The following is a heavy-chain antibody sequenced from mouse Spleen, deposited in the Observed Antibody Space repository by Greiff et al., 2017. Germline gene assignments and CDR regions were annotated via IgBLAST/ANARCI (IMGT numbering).Heavy chain of an antibody. V-gene: IGHV2-4*02. J-gene: IGHJ4*01. D-gene: IGHD1-1*01. CDR2: IWSGGST. CDR3: ASPVITTDAMDY. CDR1: GFSLTSYG. Sequence: QVQLQQSGPGLVQPSQSLSITCTVSGFSLTSYGVHWVRQPPGKGLEWLGVIWSGGSTDYNAAFISRLSISKDNSKSQVFFKMNSLQADDTAIYYCASPVITTDAMDYWGQGTSVTVSS.